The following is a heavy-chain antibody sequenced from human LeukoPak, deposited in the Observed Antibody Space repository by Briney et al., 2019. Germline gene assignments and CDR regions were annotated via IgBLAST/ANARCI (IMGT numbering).Heavy chain of an antibody. D-gene: IGHD6-6*01. Sequence: GGSLRLSCAASGFTFSSYGMSWVRQAPGKGLEWVSSISSSSSYIYYAGSVKGRFTISRDNAKNSLYLQMNSLRAEDTAVYYCARGIAAPDYWGQGTLVTVSS. J-gene: IGHJ4*02. CDR2: ISSSSSYI. CDR1: GFTFSSYG. V-gene: IGHV3-21*01. CDR3: ARGIAAPDY.